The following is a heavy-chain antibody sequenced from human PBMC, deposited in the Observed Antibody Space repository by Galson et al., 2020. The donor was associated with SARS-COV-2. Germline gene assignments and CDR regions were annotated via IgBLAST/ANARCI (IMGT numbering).Heavy chain of an antibody. V-gene: IGHV3-23*01. D-gene: IGHD2-8*01. CDR1: GFTFRNYV. Sequence: GESLKISCAASGFTFRNYVMSWVRQAPGKGLEWVSSIFASDDTTHYANSVKGRFTISRDNSKNMLYLQMNNLGADDTAVYYCAKVLRTNLDMIFDYWGQGTLLTVSS. J-gene: IGHJ4*02. CDR3: AKVLRTNLDMIFDY. CDR2: IFASDDTT.